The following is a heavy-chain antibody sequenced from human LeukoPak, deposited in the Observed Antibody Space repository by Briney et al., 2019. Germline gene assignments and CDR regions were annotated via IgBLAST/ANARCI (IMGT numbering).Heavy chain of an antibody. CDR2: IKQDGSEK. CDR3: ARTRYSSSWYLGYYYYMDV. V-gene: IGHV3-7*01. Sequence: GGSLRLSCAASGFTFSSYWMSWVRQAPGKGLEWVANIKQDGSEKYYVDSVKGRFTISRDNAKNSLYLQMNSLRAEDTAVYYCARTRYSSSWYLGYYYYMDVWGKGTTVTVSS. CDR1: GFTFSSYW. J-gene: IGHJ6*03. D-gene: IGHD6-13*01.